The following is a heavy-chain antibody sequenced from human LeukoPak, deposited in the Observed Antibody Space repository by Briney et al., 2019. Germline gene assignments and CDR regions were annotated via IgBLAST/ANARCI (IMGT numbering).Heavy chain of an antibody. D-gene: IGHD3-22*01. V-gene: IGHV3-23*01. Sequence: PGGSLRLSCQASGFTFYMYAMSWVRQAPGKGLEWVASMCGTAGCTFYPDSVKGRFTISRDNSKNVLYLRMNSLTAEDKAIYYCAKDRPNFHENSGHYYRRDGDSWGQGTLVTVSS. CDR3: AKDRPNFHENSGHYYRRDGDS. CDR1: GFTFYMYA. J-gene: IGHJ5*01. CDR2: MCGTAGCT.